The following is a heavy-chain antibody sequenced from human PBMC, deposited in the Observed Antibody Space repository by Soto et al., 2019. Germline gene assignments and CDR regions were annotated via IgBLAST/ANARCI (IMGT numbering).Heavy chain of an antibody. Sequence: GGSLRLSCQASGFIFSTYAMSWVRQSPGKGLEWVSVIGGAAVSTDSADSLKGRCTVSRDDSKNTVYLQLDSLRDDDTAVYYCAKDSTSYNGVYDPFDIWGQGTMVTVSS. D-gene: IGHD1-1*01. CDR2: IGGAAVST. V-gene: IGHV3-23*01. CDR1: GFIFSTYA. CDR3: AKDSTSYNGVYDPFDI. J-gene: IGHJ3*02.